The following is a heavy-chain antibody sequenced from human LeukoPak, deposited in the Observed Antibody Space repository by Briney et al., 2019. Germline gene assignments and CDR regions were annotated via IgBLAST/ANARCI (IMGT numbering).Heavy chain of an antibody. CDR1: GGSFSGYY. V-gene: IGHV4-34*01. D-gene: IGHD2-15*01. CDR2: INHSGST. Sequence: LETLSLTCAVYGGSFSGYYWSWIRQPPGKGLEWIGEINHSGSTNYNPSLKSRVTISVDTSKNQFSLKLSSVTAADTAVYYCARKSRAGYCSGGSCYHQTYYFDYWGQGTLVTVSS. J-gene: IGHJ4*02. CDR3: ARKSRAGYCSGGSCYHQTYYFDY.